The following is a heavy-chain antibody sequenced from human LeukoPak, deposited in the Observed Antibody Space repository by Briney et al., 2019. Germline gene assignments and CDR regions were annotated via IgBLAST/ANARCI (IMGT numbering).Heavy chain of an antibody. V-gene: IGHV1-8*01. Sequence: ASVKVSCKASGYTFTSYDINWVRQATGQGLEWMGLMNPNSGNTGYAQKFQGRVTMTRNTSISTAYMELSSLRYEDTAVYYCARRPIGYYYGSGSYVGYYYYMDVWGKGTTVTISS. CDR3: ARRPIGYYYGSGSYVGYYYYMDV. CDR2: MNPNSGNT. D-gene: IGHD3-10*01. J-gene: IGHJ6*03. CDR1: GYTFTSYD.